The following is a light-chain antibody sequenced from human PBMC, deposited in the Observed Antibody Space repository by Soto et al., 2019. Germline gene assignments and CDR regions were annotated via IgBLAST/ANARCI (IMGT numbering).Light chain of an antibody. CDR2: AAF. Sequence: DIQMTQSPSSLSASIGDRVTITCRASQSITTYLNWYQQKPGKAPNLLIHAAFSLQSGVPSRFSGSGSGTDXTXXXXXXXXXXXXXYYCQQSYSTPYTFGXGTXLEI. CDR3: QQSYSTPYT. J-gene: IGKJ2*01. V-gene: IGKV1-39*01. CDR1: QSITTY.